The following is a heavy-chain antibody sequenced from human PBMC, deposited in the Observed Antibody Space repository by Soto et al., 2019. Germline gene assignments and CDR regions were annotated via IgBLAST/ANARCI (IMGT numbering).Heavy chain of an antibody. CDR3: AREKSSGFFGSSY. V-gene: IGHV5-10-1*01. Sequence: LGESLKISCKGSGFRFTSYWITWVRQVPGKGLEWMGKIDPSDSSTNYSPSFHGHVTFSVDKSIGTAYLQWDSLKASDTAIYYCAREKSSGFFGSSYWGQGTLVTVSS. CDR2: IDPSDSST. D-gene: IGHD3-22*01. CDR1: GFRFTSYW. J-gene: IGHJ4*02.